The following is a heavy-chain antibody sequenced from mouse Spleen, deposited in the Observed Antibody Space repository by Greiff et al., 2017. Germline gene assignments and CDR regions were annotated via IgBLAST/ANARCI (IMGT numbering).Heavy chain of an antibody. CDR2: IYPGDGDT. CDR1: GYAFSSYW. J-gene: IGHJ2*01. V-gene: IGHV1-80*01. CDR3: ARKRETARAYYFDY. D-gene: IGHD3-2*01. Sequence: VQLQQSGAELVKPGASVKISCKASGYAFSSYWMNWVKQRPGKGLEWIGQIYPGDGDTNYNGKFKGKATLTADKSSSTAYMQLSSLTSEDSAVYFCARKRETARAYYFDYWGQGTTLTVSS.